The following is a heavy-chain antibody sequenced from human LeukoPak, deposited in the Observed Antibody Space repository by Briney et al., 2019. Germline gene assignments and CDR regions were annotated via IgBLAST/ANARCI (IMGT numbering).Heavy chain of an antibody. D-gene: IGHD3-10*01. CDR3: AIGEDFDS. CDR2: IIPSIGLT. CDR1: GGTFNSYA. V-gene: IGHV1-69*04. J-gene: IGHJ4*02. Sequence: SVKVSCKTSGGTFNSYAVNWVRQAPGQGLDWMGRIIPSIGLTTYAQKFQARVAISAETSTGTTYTELSSLRSEDTALYYCAIGEDFDSWGQGTLVTVSS.